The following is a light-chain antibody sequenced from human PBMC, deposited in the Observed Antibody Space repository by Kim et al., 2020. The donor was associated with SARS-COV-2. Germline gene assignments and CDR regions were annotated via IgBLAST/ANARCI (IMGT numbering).Light chain of an antibody. CDR2: GKN. Sequence: SSELTQDPAVSVALGQTVRITCQGDSLRSYYATWYQQKPGQAPIVVIYGKNNRPSGILDRFSGSSSGNTASLTITGTQAGDEADYYCNSRGSNDNVVFGGGTQLTVL. CDR1: SLRSYY. V-gene: IGLV3-19*01. J-gene: IGLJ2*01. CDR3: NSRGSNDNVV.